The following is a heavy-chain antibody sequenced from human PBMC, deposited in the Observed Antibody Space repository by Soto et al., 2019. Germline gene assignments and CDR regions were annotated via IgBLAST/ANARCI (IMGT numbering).Heavy chain of an antibody. CDR3: ARGFPTAVTVDY. CDR1: GGSISSSSYY. D-gene: IGHD4-17*01. Sequence: QLQLQESGPGLVKPSETLSLTCTVSGGSISSSSYYWGWIRQPSGKGLEWIGSIYYSGSTYYNPSLKSRVTISVDTSKNQFSLKLSSVTAADTAVYYCARGFPTAVTVDYWGQGTLVTVSS. J-gene: IGHJ4*02. CDR2: IYYSGST. V-gene: IGHV4-39*01.